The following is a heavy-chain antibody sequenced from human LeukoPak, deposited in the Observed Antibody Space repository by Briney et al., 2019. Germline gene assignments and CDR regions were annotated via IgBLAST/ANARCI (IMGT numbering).Heavy chain of an antibody. V-gene: IGHV3-30-3*01. CDR2: ISYDGSNK. J-gene: IGHJ4*02. Sequence: GGSLGLSCAASGFTFSSYAMHWVRQAPGKGLEWVAVISYDGSNKYYADSVKGRFTISRDNSKNTLYLQMNSLRAEDTAVYYCARDPYSSSWCLDYWGQGTLVTVSS. D-gene: IGHD6-13*01. CDR3: ARDPYSSSWCLDY. CDR1: GFTFSSYA.